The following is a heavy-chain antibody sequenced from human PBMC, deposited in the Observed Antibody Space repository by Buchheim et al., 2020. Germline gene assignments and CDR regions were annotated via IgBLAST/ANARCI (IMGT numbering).Heavy chain of an antibody. V-gene: IGHV3-48*01. Sequence: EVQLVESGGGLIQPGGSLRLSCAASGFIFSSYSMNWVRQAPGKGLEWVLYISSSSSAVYYADSVKGRFTISRDTAKNSLYLQMNSLRVEDTAVYYCARGVPHYDSSGYYQFDYWGQGTL. CDR1: GFIFSSYS. CDR2: ISSSSSAV. J-gene: IGHJ4*02. CDR3: ARGVPHYDSSGYYQFDY. D-gene: IGHD3-22*01.